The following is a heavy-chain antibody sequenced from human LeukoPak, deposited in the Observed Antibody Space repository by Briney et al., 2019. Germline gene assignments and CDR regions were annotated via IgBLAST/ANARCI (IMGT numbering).Heavy chain of an antibody. V-gene: IGHV4-39*01. J-gene: IGHJ5*02. CDR1: GGSISSSSYY. CDR2: MYYSGNT. CDR3: ARHGARNEALNWFDP. Sequence: PSETLSLTCTVSGGSISSSSYYWGWIRQPPGKGLEWIGSMYYSGNTYYNPSLKCRVTISVDTSKNQFSLKLSSVTAADTAVYYCARHGARNEALNWFDPWGQGTLVTVSS.